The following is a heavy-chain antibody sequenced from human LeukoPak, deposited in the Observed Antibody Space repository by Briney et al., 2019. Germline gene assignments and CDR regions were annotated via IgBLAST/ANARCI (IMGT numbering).Heavy chain of an antibody. CDR1: GFAFSVYP. J-gene: IGHJ5*01. CDR3: AKPISGGLAVTADWFHP. CDR2: INSNSGTT. Sequence: GGSLRLSCAASGFAFSVYPMSWLRQPPGKGLKGVSTINSNSGTTSYAASVRGRFTISRDNSKNTLYIQLNTLRADDTATYYCAKPISGGLAVTADWFHPWGQGTLVVVSS. V-gene: IGHV3-23*01. D-gene: IGHD6-19*01.